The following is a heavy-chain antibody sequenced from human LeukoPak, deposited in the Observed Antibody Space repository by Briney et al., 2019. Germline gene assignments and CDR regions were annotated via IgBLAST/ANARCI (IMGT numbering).Heavy chain of an antibody. CDR3: ASSTMVRGVRLPGFDY. Sequence: SETLSLTCTVSGGSISSGGYYWSWIRQHPGKGLEWIGYIYYSGSTYYNPSLKSRVTISVDTSKNQFSLKLSSVTAADTAVYYCASSTMVRGVRLPGFDYWGQGTLVTVSS. D-gene: IGHD3-10*01. J-gene: IGHJ4*02. CDR2: IYYSGST. V-gene: IGHV4-31*03. CDR1: GGSISSGGYY.